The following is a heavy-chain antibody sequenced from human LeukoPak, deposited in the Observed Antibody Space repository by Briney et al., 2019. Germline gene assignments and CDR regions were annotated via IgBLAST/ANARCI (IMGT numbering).Heavy chain of an antibody. D-gene: IGHD2-8*01. CDR3: ARGQGTNGVSRKVWFDP. CDR1: GYTFISYW. J-gene: IGHJ5*02. CDR2: IYPGDSDT. Sequence: GESLKISCKASGYTFISYWIVWVRQMPGKDLEWMGSIYPGDSDTTYSPSFQGQVTISADKSITTAYLQWSSLKASDTAMYYCARGQGTNGVSRKVWFDPWGQGTLVTVSS. V-gene: IGHV5-51*01.